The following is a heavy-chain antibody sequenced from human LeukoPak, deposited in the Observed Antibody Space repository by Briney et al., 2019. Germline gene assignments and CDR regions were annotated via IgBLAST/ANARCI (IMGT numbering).Heavy chain of an antibody. V-gene: IGHV4-59*01. D-gene: IGHD5-18*01. CDR3: AREGISGYSYGFFDY. Sequence: SETLSLTCTVSDGSISSYYCKWIRQPPGKGLEWIGYIYYSGSTNYNPFLKSRLTISVDTSKNQFSLRLSSVTAADTAVYYCAREGISGYSYGFFDYWGQGTLVTVSS. CDR2: IYYSGST. J-gene: IGHJ4*02. CDR1: DGSISSYY.